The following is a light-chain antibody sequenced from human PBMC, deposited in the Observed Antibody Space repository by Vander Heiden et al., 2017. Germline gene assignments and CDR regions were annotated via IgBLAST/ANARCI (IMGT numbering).Light chain of an antibody. Sequence: TCGLSSGSVSTTYYPSWYQQIPGQAPRTLIYSTNIRSSGVPDRFSGSILGNKAALTISGAQADDDSDYYCALYMGSGISVFGVGTRMTVL. J-gene: IGLJ3*02. CDR2: STN. CDR1: SGSVSTTYY. V-gene: IGLV8-61*01. CDR3: ALYMGSGISV.